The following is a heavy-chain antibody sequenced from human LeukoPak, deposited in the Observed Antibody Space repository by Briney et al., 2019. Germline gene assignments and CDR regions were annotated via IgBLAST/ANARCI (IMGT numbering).Heavy chain of an antibody. V-gene: IGHV3-33*01. CDR2: IWYDGSNK. CDR1: GYSFSSYG. J-gene: IGHJ6*03. D-gene: IGHD6-19*01. Sequence: GGSLRLSCAASGYSFSSYGMHWVRQAPGKGLEWVAVIWYDGSNKYYADSVKGRFTISRNNSKNTMYLQMNSLRAEDTAVYYCAADSAGWYFHYYYYYMDVWGKGTTVTVSS. CDR3: AADSAGWYFHYYYYYMDV.